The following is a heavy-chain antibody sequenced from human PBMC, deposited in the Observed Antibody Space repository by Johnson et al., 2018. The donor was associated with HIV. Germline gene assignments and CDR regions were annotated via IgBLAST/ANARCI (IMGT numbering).Heavy chain of an antibody. CDR1: GCTFGDYA. CDR3: ARDKFTGRQWLSYDDAFDI. J-gene: IGHJ3*02. Sequence: QVQLVESGGGLVQPGRSLRLFSTASGCTFGDYAMSWVRQAPGKGLEWVAVISYDGSNKYYADSVKGRFTISRDNSKNTLYLQMNSLRAEDTAVYYCARDKFTGRQWLSYDDAFDIWGQGTMVTVSS. V-gene: IGHV3-30*04. CDR2: ISYDGSNK. D-gene: IGHD6-19*01.